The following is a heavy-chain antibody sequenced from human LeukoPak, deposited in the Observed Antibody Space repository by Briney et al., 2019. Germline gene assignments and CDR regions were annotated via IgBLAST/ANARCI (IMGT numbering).Heavy chain of an antibody. J-gene: IGHJ6*02. V-gene: IGHV4-34*01. CDR3: ARGRSGTTFYYYYYGMDV. Sequence: PSETLSLTCAVYGGSFSGYYWSWISQPPGKGLEWIAQINHSGSTNYNPSLKSRVTISVDTSKNQFSLKLSSVTAADTAVYYCARGRSGTTFYYYYYGMDVWGQGTTVTVSS. D-gene: IGHD1-1*01. CDR1: GGSFSGYY. CDR2: INHSGST.